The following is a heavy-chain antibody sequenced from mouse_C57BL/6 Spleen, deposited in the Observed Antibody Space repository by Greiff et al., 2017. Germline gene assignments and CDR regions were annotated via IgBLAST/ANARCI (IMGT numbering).Heavy chain of an antibody. CDR2: INYDGSST. CDR1: GFTFSDYY. V-gene: IGHV5-16*01. CDR3: ARDTDGNYVNAMDY. D-gene: IGHD2-1*01. Sequence: EVNVVESEGGLVQPGSSMKLSCTASGFTFSDYYMAWVRQVPEKGLEWVANINYDGSSTYYLDSLKSRFIISRDNAKNILYLQMSSLKSEETATYYCARDTDGNYVNAMDYWGQGTSVTVSS. J-gene: IGHJ4*01.